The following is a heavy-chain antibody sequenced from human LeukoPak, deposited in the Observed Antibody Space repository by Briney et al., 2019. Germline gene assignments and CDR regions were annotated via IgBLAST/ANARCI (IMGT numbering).Heavy chain of an antibody. V-gene: IGHV3-74*01. CDR1: GFTFSSYW. CDR2: INSDGSST. J-gene: IGHJ6*02. Sequence: GGSLRLSCAASGFTFSSYWMHWVRQAPGKGLVWVSRINSDGSSTSYADSVKGRFTISRDNARNTLYLQMNSLRAEDTAVYYCARGAHDLPYYYYGMDVWGQGTTVTVSS. D-gene: IGHD2-21*02. CDR3: ARGAHDLPYYYYGMDV.